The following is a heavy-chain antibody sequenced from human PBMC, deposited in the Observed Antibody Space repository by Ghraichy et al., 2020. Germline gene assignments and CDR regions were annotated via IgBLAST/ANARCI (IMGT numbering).Heavy chain of an antibody. Sequence: GESLNISCKASGYTFTSYDINWVRQATGQGLEWMGWMNPNSGNTGYAQKFQGRVTITRNTSISTAYMELSSLRSEDTAVYYCARTIGWFDPWGQGTLVTVSS. CDR2: MNPNSGNT. D-gene: IGHD2-15*01. CDR1: GYTFTSYD. J-gene: IGHJ5*02. CDR3: ARTIGWFDP. V-gene: IGHV1-8*03.